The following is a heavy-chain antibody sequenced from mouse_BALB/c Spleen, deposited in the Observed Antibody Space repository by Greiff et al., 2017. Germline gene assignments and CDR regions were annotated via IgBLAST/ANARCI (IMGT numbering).Heavy chain of an antibody. J-gene: IGHJ3*01. D-gene: IGHD1-2*01. CDR2: ISDGGSYT. CDR3: AREGITTAAWFAY. Sequence: DVKLVESGGGLVKPGGSLKLSCAASGFTFSDYYMYWVRQTPEKRLEWVATISDGGSYTYYPDSVKGRFTISRDNAKNNLYLQMSSLKSEDTAMYYCAREGITTAAWFAYWGQGTLVTVSA. V-gene: IGHV5-4*02. CDR1: GFTFSDYY.